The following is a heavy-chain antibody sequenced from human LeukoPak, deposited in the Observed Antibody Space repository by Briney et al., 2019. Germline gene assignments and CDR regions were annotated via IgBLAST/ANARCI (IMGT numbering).Heavy chain of an antibody. D-gene: IGHD3-16*01. CDR3: AHFDDQKERYFDY. Sequence: SGPTLVNPKNPRMLTCTFSGFSLSTSGVGVGWIRQPPGKALEWLALIYWDDDKRYSPSLKSTLTITKDTSKNQVVLTVTNMDPVDTATYYCAHFDDQKERYFDYWGQGTLVTVSS. J-gene: IGHJ4*02. CDR1: GFSLSTSGVG. CDR2: IYWDDDK. V-gene: IGHV2-5*02.